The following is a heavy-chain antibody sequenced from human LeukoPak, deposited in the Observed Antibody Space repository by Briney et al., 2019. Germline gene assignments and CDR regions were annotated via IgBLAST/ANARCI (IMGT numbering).Heavy chain of an antibody. Sequence: SQTLSLTCTVSGGSISSGGYYWSWIRQHPGKGLEWIGYIYYSGSTYYNPSLKSRVTISVDTSKNQFSLKLSSVAAADTAVYYCARVYDYGDFGFDPWGQGTLVTVSS. CDR2: IYYSGST. CDR1: GGSISSGGYY. D-gene: IGHD4-17*01. J-gene: IGHJ5*02. CDR3: ARVYDYGDFGFDP. V-gene: IGHV4-31*03.